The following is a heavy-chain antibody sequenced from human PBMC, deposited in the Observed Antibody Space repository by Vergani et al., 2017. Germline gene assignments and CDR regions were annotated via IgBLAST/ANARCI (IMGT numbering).Heavy chain of an antibody. J-gene: IGHJ5*02. D-gene: IGHD3-9*01. V-gene: IGHV1-2*02. CDR1: GYYFTDNY. CDR2: ITPQNGGT. Sequence: QVQLVQSGSELKKPGASVKVSCKASGYYFTDNYLHWVRQAPGQGLEWMGRITPQNGGTQYAEKFKGRVTMSRDTSITTAYMELTSLTSDDTAVYYCVRGGPFDWLSTWGPGTLVTVSS. CDR3: VRGGPFDWLST.